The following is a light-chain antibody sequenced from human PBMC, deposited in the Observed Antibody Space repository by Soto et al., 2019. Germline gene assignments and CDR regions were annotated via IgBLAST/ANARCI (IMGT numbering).Light chain of an antibody. Sequence: QSALTQPASVSGSPGQSITISCTGTRSDVGGNNYVSWYQQHPGKAPKLMIYDVSNRPSGVSNRFSGSKSGNTASLTISGRQAEEEVAYYCSSYTSSSTPVVFGGGTKLTVL. CDR3: SSYTSSSTPVV. J-gene: IGLJ2*01. CDR2: DVS. V-gene: IGLV2-14*01. CDR1: RSDVGGNNY.